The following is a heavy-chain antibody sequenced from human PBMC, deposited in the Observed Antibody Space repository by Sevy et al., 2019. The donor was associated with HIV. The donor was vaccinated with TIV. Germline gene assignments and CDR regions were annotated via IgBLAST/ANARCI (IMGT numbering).Heavy chain of an antibody. V-gene: IGHV3-7*01. CDR2: IKQDESEK. CDR1: GFTFIRYW. CDR3: ARAEQVTMLVVFGGLYFDS. Sequence: GGSLRLSCAASGFTFIRYWMTWVRQAPGKGLEWVANIKQDESEKYYVDSVKGRFTISRDNAKNSLYLQMNSLRADDTAVYYCARAEQVTMLVVFGGLYFDSWGQGTLVTVSS. D-gene: IGHD3-22*01. J-gene: IGHJ4*02.